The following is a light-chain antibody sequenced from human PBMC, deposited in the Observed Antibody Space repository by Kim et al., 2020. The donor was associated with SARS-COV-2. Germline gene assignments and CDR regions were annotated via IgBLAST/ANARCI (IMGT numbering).Light chain of an antibody. CDR1: SSNIGNKY. CDR3: GTWDSSLSAYV. V-gene: IGLV1-51*01. CDR2: DNN. Sequence: GQMVTISGSGSSSNIGNKYVSWYQQLPGTAPKLLIYDNNKRPSGIPDRFSGSKSGTSATLGITGLQTGDEADYYCGTWDSSLSAYVFGTGTKVTVL. J-gene: IGLJ1*01.